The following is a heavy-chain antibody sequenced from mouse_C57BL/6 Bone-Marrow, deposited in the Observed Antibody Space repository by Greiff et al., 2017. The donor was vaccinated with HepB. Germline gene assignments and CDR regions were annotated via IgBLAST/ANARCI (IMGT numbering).Heavy chain of an antibody. V-gene: IGHV5-6*01. Sequence: EVKLMESGGDLVKPGGSLKLSCAASGFTFSSYGISWVRQTPDKRLEWVATISSGGSYTYYPDSVKGRFTISRDNAKNTLYLQMSSLKSEDTAMYYCARPFDYWGQGTTLTVSS. CDR1: GFTFSSYG. CDR3: ARPFDY. J-gene: IGHJ2*01. CDR2: ISSGGSYT.